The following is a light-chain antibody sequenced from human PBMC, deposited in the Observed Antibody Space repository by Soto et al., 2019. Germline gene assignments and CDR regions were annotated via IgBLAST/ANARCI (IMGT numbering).Light chain of an antibody. V-gene: IGLV2-14*03. Sequence: QSVLTQPASVSGSPGQSITISCTGTSSDVGAYNSVSWYQQHPGEAPKLVIYDVSSRPSGVSDRFSGSKSGSTASLTISGFQAEDEADYYCCSYTSSVTYVFGTGTKVTVL. J-gene: IGLJ1*01. CDR3: CSYTSSVTYV. CDR1: SSDVGAYNS. CDR2: DVS.